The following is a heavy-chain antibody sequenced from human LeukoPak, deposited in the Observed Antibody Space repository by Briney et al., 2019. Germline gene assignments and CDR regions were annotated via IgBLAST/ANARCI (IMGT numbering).Heavy chain of an antibody. CDR2: INPNIGGK. V-gene: IGHV1-2*02. CDR3: AGGWDFCECSGYYDDAFDI. D-gene: IGHD3-22*01. J-gene: IGHJ3*02. Sequence: APLKVCCKASVYILTDYFIHWVGQAAGQGREWMGGINPNIGGKNYAQKVQCRVTMTEHESIRTAYMDLTGLRLDAPALYYFAGGWDFCECSGYYDDAFDIWGRGTMVTVSS. CDR1: VYILTDYF.